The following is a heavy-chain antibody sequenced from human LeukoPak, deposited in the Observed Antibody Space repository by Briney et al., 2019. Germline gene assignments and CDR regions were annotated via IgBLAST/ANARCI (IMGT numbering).Heavy chain of an antibody. CDR3: ARLRGRGYSFPPAPYFGY. CDR2: IYASGST. D-gene: IGHD5-18*01. V-gene: IGHV4-61*02. CDR1: GGSINSGSYY. Sequence: SETLSLTCTVSGGSINSGSYYWSWIRQPAGKGLEWIGRIYASGSTNYNPSLKSRVTISVDTSKNQFSLKLSSVTAADTAVYYCARLRGRGYSFPPAPYFGYWGQGTLVTVSS. J-gene: IGHJ4*02.